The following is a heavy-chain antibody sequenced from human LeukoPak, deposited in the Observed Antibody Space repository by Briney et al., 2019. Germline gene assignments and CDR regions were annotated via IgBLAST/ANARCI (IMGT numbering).Heavy chain of an antibody. V-gene: IGHV1-2*02. CDR3: ARGGLRVGATENYYYGMDV. CDR1: GYTFTGYY. CDR2: INPNSGGT. D-gene: IGHD1-26*01. Sequence: ASVKVSCKASGYTFTGYYMHWVRQAPGQGLEWMGWINPNSGGTNYAQKFQGRVTMTRDTSISTAYMELSRLRSDDTAVYYCARGGLRVGATENYYYGMDVWGQGTTVTVSS. J-gene: IGHJ6*02.